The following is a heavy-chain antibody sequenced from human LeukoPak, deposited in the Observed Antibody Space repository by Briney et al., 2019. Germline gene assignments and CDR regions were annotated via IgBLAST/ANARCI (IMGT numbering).Heavy chain of an antibody. V-gene: IGHV3-30-3*02. CDR3: AKWDYDSSGYFDY. Sequence: PGRSLRLSCAASGFTFSSYAMHWVRQAPGKGLEWVAVISYDGSNKYYADSVKGRFTISRDNSKNTLYLQMNSLRAEDTAVYYCAKWDYDSSGYFDYWGQGTLVTVSS. D-gene: IGHD3-22*01. J-gene: IGHJ4*02. CDR2: ISYDGSNK. CDR1: GFTFSSYA.